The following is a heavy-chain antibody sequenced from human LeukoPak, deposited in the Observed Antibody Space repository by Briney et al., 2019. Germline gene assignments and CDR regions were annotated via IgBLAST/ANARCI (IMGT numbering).Heavy chain of an antibody. CDR1: GFTFSDYY. CDR2: ISSSGSTI. J-gene: IGHJ5*02. V-gene: IGHV3-11*04. Sequence: KPGGSLRLSCAASGFTFSDYYMSWIRQAPGKGLEWVSYISSSGSTIYYADSVKGRFTISRDNAKNSLYLQMNSLRAEDTAVYYCAILFVPAAISNWFDPWGQGTLVTVSS. D-gene: IGHD2-2*01. CDR3: AILFVPAAISNWFDP.